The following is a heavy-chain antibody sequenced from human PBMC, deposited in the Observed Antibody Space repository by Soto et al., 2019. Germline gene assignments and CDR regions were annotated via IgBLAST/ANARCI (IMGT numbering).Heavy chain of an antibody. Sequence: PEGSLRLSCSASGFSFRDSAMHWVRQAPGKELEYVSAISTHGRNTYYADSVKGRFTISRDNSKNTVHLQMSSLRVEDTAVYYCVRDVFGVVIFDSWGQGTPVTVSS. CDR2: ISTHGRNT. D-gene: IGHD3-3*01. CDR1: GFSFRDSA. CDR3: VRDVFGVVIFDS. J-gene: IGHJ4*02. V-gene: IGHV3-64D*08.